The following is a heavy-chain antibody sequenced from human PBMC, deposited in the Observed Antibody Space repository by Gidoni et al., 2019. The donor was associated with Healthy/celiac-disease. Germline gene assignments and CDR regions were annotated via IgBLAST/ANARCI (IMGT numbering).Heavy chain of an antibody. J-gene: IGHJ4*02. Sequence: EVQLLESGGGLVQPGGSLRLSCAASGFTFRSYAMSWVRQAPGKGLEWVSAISGSGGSTYYADSVKGRFTISRDNSKNTLYLQMNSLRAEDTAVYYCAKDAYSGYDYPSIYYFDYWGQGTLVTVSS. V-gene: IGHV3-23*01. D-gene: IGHD5-12*01. CDR2: ISGSGGST. CDR1: GFTFRSYA. CDR3: AKDAYSGYDYPSIYYFDY.